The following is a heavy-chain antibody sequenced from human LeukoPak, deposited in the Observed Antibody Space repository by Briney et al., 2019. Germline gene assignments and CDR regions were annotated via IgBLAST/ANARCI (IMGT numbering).Heavy chain of an antibody. CDR1: GFTFSNYA. V-gene: IGHV3-23*01. J-gene: IGHJ2*01. Sequence: GGSLRLSCAASGFTFSNYAMTWVRQAPGKGLEWVSTISSSGGSAYYADSVKGRFTISRDNAKNSLSLQMNSLKPEDTALYYCAKGPGLGAGKRYLDLWGRGTLVIVSS. CDR3: AKGPGLGAGKRYLDL. CDR2: ISSSGGSA. D-gene: IGHD6-13*01.